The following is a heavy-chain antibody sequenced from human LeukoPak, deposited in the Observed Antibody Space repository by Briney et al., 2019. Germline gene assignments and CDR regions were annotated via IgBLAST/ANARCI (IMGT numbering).Heavy chain of an antibody. Sequence: GSLRLSCAASGFTFSSYAMSWVRQAPGKGLEWVSAISGSGGSTYYVDSVKGRFTISRDNSKNTLYLQMNSLRAEDTAVYYCAKGEYYYGSGSPGGMDVWGQGTTVTVSS. CDR1: GFTFSSYA. D-gene: IGHD3-10*01. J-gene: IGHJ6*02. V-gene: IGHV3-23*01. CDR2: ISGSGGST. CDR3: AKGEYYYGSGSPGGMDV.